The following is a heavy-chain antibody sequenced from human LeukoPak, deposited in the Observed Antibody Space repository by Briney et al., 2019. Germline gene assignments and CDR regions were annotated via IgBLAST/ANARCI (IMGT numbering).Heavy chain of an antibody. Sequence: GGSLRLSCATSGFTVSSSYMYWVRQAPGEGLEWVSFFYRGDSTYYAESVRGRFTISRDNSKNTLYLLMNSLIPEDTAVYYCAREVVSSPSYFDSWGQGTLVTVSS. CDR3: AREVVSSPSYFDS. J-gene: IGHJ4*02. CDR2: FYRGDST. V-gene: IGHV3-53*01. CDR1: GFTVSSSY. D-gene: IGHD2-15*01.